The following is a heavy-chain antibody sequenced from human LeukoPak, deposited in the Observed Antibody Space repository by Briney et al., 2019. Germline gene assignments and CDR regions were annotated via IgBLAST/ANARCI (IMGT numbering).Heavy chain of an antibody. D-gene: IGHD2-2*01. Sequence: PGGSLRLSCAASGFTFSSYAMSWVRQAPEKGLEWVSVISRGDGSTYYADSVRGRFTISRDDSGNTLFLQMNSLRAEDTAVYYCARQVSCDTTTCYAGMPPDYWGQGTLVTVSS. V-gene: IGHV3-23*01. CDR2: ISRGDGST. CDR1: GFTFSSYA. CDR3: ARQVSCDTTTCYAGMPPDY. J-gene: IGHJ4*02.